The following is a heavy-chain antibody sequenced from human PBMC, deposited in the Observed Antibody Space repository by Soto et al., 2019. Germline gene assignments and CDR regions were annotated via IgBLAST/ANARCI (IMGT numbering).Heavy chain of an antibody. J-gene: IGHJ5*02. Sequence: ASVKVSCKASGITYTTYAIHWVRQAPGQGLEWMGWINTGNGNTRYSQRFQGRVTLTTDTLASTVYMDLSSLTSEDTAIYYCARAISGYITWGQ. CDR1: GITYTTYA. V-gene: IGHV1-3*04. D-gene: IGHD5-12*01. CDR3: ARAISGYIT. CDR2: INTGNGNT.